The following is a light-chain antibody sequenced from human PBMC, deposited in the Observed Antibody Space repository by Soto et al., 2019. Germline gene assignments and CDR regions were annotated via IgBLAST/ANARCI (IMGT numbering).Light chain of an antibody. CDR1: QSVSSA. CDR3: QQYYDWPRT. V-gene: IGKV3-15*01. Sequence: EIVMTQSPATLSVSPGERATLSFRASQSVSSALAWYQQKPGQAPRLLIYAASTRATGIPARFSGSGSETEFTLTISSLQSEDFAVYYCQQYYDWPRTFGQGTRLEIK. J-gene: IGKJ5*01. CDR2: AAS.